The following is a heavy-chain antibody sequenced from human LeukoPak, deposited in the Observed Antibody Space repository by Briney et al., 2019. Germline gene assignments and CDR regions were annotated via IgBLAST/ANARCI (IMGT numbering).Heavy chain of an antibody. D-gene: IGHD3-10*01. Sequence: GGSLRLSCAASGFIFSSYAMSWVRQTPGKGLVWVSHINSDGRIINYADSVKGRFTISRDNAKNTLYLQMNSLRVEDTAVYYCARGRGWYFDLWGRGTLVTVSS. CDR1: GFIFSSYA. CDR3: ARGRGWYFDL. CDR2: INSDGRII. V-gene: IGHV3-74*01. J-gene: IGHJ2*01.